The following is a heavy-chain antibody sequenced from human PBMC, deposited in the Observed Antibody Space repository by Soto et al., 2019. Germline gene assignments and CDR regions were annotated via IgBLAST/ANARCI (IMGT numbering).Heavy chain of an antibody. CDR3: ARGRITMVRGVIRYYYYYGMDV. Sequence: ASVKVSCKASGYTFTSYDINWVRQATGQGLEWMGRMNPNSGNTGYAQKFQGRVTMTRNTSISTAYMELSSLRSEDTAVYYCARGRITMVRGVIRYYYYYGMDVWGQGTTVTVSS. J-gene: IGHJ6*02. CDR1: GYTFTSYD. V-gene: IGHV1-8*01. CDR2: MNPNSGNT. D-gene: IGHD3-10*01.